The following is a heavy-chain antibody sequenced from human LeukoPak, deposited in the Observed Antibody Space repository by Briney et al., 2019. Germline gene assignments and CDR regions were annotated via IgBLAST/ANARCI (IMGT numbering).Heavy chain of an antibody. CDR3: ARSRGDNNWFDP. CDR2: IYPGDSDT. V-gene: IGHV5-51*01. J-gene: IGHJ5*02. Sequence: GESLKISCKGSGYSFTTYWIGWVRQMPGKGLEWMGIIYPGDSDTRYTPSSQGQVTISADKSISTAYLQWNSLKASDTAMYYCARSRGDNNWFDPWGQGTLVTVSS. CDR1: GYSFTTYW. D-gene: IGHD7-27*01.